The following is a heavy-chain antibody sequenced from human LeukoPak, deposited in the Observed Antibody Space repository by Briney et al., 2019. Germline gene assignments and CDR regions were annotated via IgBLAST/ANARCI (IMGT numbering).Heavy chain of an antibody. J-gene: IGHJ5*02. CDR2: FYTSGST. CDR3: AREVIAAHNWFDP. CDR1: GGSISRGSYS. V-gene: IGHV4-61*02. Sequence: KTSQTLSLTCIVSGGSISRGSYSWSWIRQPAGKGLEWIGRFYTSGSTNYNPSLKSRVTISVDTSKNHFSVKLSSVTAADTAVYYCAREVIAAHNWFDPWGQGTLVTVSS. D-gene: IGHD6-6*01.